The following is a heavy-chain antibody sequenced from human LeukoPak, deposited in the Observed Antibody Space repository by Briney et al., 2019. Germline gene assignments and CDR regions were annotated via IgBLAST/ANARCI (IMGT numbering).Heavy chain of an antibody. CDR1: GGSFSGYY. CDR2: INHSGST. Sequence: SETLSLTCAVYGGSFSGYYWSWIRQPPGKGLEWIGEINHSGSTNYNPSLKSRVTISVDTSKNQFSLKLSSVTAADTAVYYCAGEGRPFISGFDPWGQGTLVTVSS. V-gene: IGHV4-34*01. J-gene: IGHJ5*02. CDR3: AGEGRPFISGFDP. D-gene: IGHD3-3*02.